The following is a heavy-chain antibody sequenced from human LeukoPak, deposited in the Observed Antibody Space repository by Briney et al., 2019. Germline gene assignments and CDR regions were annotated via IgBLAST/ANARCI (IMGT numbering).Heavy chain of an antibody. J-gene: IGHJ4*02. CDR3: AKMGKGYSGYDRWVYFDY. D-gene: IGHD5-12*01. Sequence: GGSLRLSCAASGFTFSSYAMSWVPQAPGKGLVWVSAISGSGGSTFYADSVEGRFTISRDNSKNTLYLQINSLRGEDTAVYYCAKMGKGYSGYDRWVYFDYWGQGTLVTVSS. CDR2: ISGSGGST. V-gene: IGHV3-23*01. CDR1: GFTFSSYA.